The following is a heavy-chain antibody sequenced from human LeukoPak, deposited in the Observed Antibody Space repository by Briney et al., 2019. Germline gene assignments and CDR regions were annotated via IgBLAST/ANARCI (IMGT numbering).Heavy chain of an antibody. D-gene: IGHD2-15*01. CDR1: GFTFDDYA. J-gene: IGHJ6*02. V-gene: IGHV3-43*02. CDR3: ARCCSGGSCCRSYYYYYGMDV. Sequence: GGSLRLSCAASGFTFDDYAMHWVRQTPGKSLEWLSVITGDSATTYSADSVKGRFTISRDNAKNSLYLQMNSLRAEDTAVYYCARCCSGGSCCRSYYYYYGMDVWGQGTTVTVSS. CDR2: ITGDSATT.